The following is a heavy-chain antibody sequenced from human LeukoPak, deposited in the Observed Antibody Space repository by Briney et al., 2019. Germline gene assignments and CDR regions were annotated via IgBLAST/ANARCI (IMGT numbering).Heavy chain of an antibody. CDR2: IWYDGSNK. CDR3: ARSEGYYDILTGYYYYYGMDV. D-gene: IGHD3-9*01. Sequence: GGSLRLSCAASGFTVSSYGMHWVRQAPGKGLEWVAVIWYDGSNKYYADSVKGRFTISRDNYKNTLYLQMNSMRAEDTAVYYCARSEGYYDILTGYYYYYGMDVWGKGTTVTVSS. V-gene: IGHV3-33*01. J-gene: IGHJ6*04. CDR1: GFTVSSYG.